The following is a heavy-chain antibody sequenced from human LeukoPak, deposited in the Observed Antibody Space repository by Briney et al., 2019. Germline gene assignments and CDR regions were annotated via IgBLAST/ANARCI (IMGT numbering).Heavy chain of an antibody. CDR2: ISYDGSNK. V-gene: IGHV3-30-3*01. J-gene: IGHJ4*02. CDR3: ARQLVVVIPNGFDY. D-gene: IGHD2-15*01. CDR1: GFTFSSYA. Sequence: PGGSLRLSCAASGFTFSSYAMHWVRQAPGKGLEWVAVISYDGSNKYYADSVKGRFTISRDNSKNTLYLQMNSLRAEDTAVYYCARQLVVVIPNGFDYWGQGTLVTVSS.